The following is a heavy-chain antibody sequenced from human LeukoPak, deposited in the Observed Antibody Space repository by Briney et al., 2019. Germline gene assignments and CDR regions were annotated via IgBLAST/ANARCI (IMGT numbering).Heavy chain of an antibody. CDR2: ISSSSSYI. Sequence: GGSLRLSCAASGFSFSSHAMNWVCLAPGKGLEWVSSISSSSSYIYYADSVKGRFTISRDNAKNSLYLQMNSLRAEDTAVYYCATHSGGYWGQGTLVTVSP. D-gene: IGHD4-23*01. J-gene: IGHJ4*02. CDR1: GFSFSSHA. V-gene: IGHV3-21*01. CDR3: ATHSGGY.